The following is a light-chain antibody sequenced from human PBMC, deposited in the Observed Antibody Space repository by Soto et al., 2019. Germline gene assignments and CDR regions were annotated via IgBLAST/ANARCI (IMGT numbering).Light chain of an antibody. CDR1: HSLVHSDGIAY. J-gene: IGKJ5*01. Sequence: DVVMALTPLSLPVTLGQLASISCRTNHSLVHSDGIAYFSWFQQRPGRSPRRLIYKVSNRDSGVPARFSGSGSGTDFALKISMVQAEDVGVYYCMQGTYWPITSGQGTRLEIK. CDR2: KVS. CDR3: MQGTYWPIT. V-gene: IGKV2-30*02.